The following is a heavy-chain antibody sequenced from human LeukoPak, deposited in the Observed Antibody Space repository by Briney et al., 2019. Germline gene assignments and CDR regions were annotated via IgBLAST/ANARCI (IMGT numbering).Heavy chain of an antibody. D-gene: IGHD1-26*01. Sequence: SETLSLTCAVYGGSFSGYYWSWIRQPPGKGLEWIGEINHSGSTNYNPSLKSRVTISGDTSKHHISLELRSVTAADTAVYYCAISGNYFSRDAFDIWGQGTMVTVSS. CDR1: GGSFSGYY. CDR2: INHSGST. CDR3: AISGNYFSRDAFDI. V-gene: IGHV4-34*01. J-gene: IGHJ3*02.